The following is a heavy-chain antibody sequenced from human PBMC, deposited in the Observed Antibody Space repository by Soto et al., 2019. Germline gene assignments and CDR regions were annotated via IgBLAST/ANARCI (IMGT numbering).Heavy chain of an antibody. J-gene: IGHJ5*02. Sequence: QVQLVQPGAEVRKPGASVKVSCKASGDTFTNFDFNWVRQPTGQGLEWIGWMRANSGDTGQAQKFQGRVSMTRDTSMSTAYMELSSLRAEDTAVYYCARYIYGQGFKAWGQGTLVFVSS. CDR2: MRANSGDT. D-gene: IGHD3-3*02. CDR1: GDTFTNFD. CDR3: ARYIYGQGFKA. V-gene: IGHV1-8*01.